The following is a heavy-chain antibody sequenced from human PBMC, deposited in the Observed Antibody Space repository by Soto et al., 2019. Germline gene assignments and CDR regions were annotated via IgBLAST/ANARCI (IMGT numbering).Heavy chain of an antibody. CDR3: ARVNDYGDYVLDS. V-gene: IGHV3-48*01. D-gene: IGHD4-17*01. CDR2: ISSSSSTI. J-gene: IGHJ4*02. CDR1: GFTFSSYS. Sequence: EVQLVESGGGLVQPGGSLRLSCAASGFTFSSYSMNWVRQAPGKGLEWVSYISSSSSTIYYADSVKGRFTISRDNAKNSLYLQMNSLRAEDTAVYYCARVNDYGDYVLDSWGQGTLVTVSS.